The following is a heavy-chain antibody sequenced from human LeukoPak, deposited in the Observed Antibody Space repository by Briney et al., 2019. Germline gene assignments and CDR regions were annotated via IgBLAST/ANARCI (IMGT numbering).Heavy chain of an antibody. D-gene: IGHD3-3*01. CDR1: GGTFSSYA. J-gene: IGHJ4*02. Sequence: SVKVSCKASGGTFSSYAISWVRQAPGQGLEWMGGIIPTFGTANYAQKFQGRVTITADKSTSTAYMELSSLRSEDTAVHYCARDRVTIFGVVISLWGQGTLVTVSS. V-gene: IGHV1-69*06. CDR3: ARDRVTIFGVVISL. CDR2: IIPTFGTA.